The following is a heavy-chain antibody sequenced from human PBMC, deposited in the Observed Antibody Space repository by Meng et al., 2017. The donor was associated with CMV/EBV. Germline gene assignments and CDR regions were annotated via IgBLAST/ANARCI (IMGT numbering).Heavy chain of an antibody. Sequence: VQLQQWGDGLLKPLETLSLTCAVYGGSFSGYYWSWIRQPPGKGLEWIGEINHSGSTNYNPSLKSRVTISVDTSKNQFSLKLSSVTAADTAVYYCARGGGGEWELLHYFDYWGQGTLVTVSS. CDR3: ARGGGGEWELLHYFDY. CDR1: GGSFSGYY. V-gene: IGHV4-34*01. CDR2: INHSGST. D-gene: IGHD1-26*01. J-gene: IGHJ4*02.